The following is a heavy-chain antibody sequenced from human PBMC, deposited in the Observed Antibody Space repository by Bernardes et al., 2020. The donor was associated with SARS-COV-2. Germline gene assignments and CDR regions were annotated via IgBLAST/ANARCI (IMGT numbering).Heavy chain of an antibody. V-gene: IGHV3-23*01. J-gene: IGHJ4*02. CDR1: GFTFSSCA. CDR3: AKTPSSGWSSDYFDY. CDR2: ISNSGGT. D-gene: IGHD6-19*01. Sequence: GVLRLSCVASGFTFSSCAMGWVRQAPGKGLEWVSLISNSGGTYYADSVQGRLTISRDNSKNTLYLEMNSLRAEDTAAYYCAKTPSSGWSSDYFDYWGQGALVTVSS.